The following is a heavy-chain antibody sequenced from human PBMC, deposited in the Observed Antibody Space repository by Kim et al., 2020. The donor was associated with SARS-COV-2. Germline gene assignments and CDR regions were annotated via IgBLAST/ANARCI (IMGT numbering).Heavy chain of an antibody. CDR1: GGSISRYY. CDR2: IYYSGST. CDR3: ARAGYEGIDP. V-gene: IGHV4-59*13. Sequence: SETLSLTCTVSGGSISRYYWSWIRQPPGKGLEWIGYIYYSGSTNYNPSLKSRVTISVDTSKNQFSLKLSSVTAADTAVYYCARAGYEGIDPWGQGTLVTVSS. D-gene: IGHD6-13*01. J-gene: IGHJ5*02.